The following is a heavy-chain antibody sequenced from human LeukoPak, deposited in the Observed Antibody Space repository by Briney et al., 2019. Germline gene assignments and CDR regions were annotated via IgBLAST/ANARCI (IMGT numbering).Heavy chain of an antibody. V-gene: IGHV4-39*01. D-gene: IGHD4-17*01. CDR3: ARHFMATVTSGFDP. J-gene: IGHJ5*02. CDR2: IYYSGST. CDR1: GGSISSNSYY. Sequence: SETLSLTCTVSGGSISSNSYYWGWIRQPPGKGLEWIGSIYYSGSTYYNTSLKSRVTISVDTSKNQFSLKLSSVTAADMAVYYCARHFMATVTSGFDPWGQGTLVTVSS.